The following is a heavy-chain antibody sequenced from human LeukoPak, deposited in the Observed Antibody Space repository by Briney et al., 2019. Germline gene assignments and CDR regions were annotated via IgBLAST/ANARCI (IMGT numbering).Heavy chain of an antibody. V-gene: IGHV4-59*01. CDR2: IHFSGST. Sequence: NASETPSLTCTVSGGSISSYYWSWIRQPPGKGLEWIGYIHFSGSTNYNPSLKNRVTILADTSKNQFSLKLSSVSAADTAVYYCGRAFWAGTFDYWGQGIMVTVSS. CDR1: GGSISSYY. CDR3: GRAFWAGTFDY. J-gene: IGHJ4*02. D-gene: IGHD3/OR15-3a*01.